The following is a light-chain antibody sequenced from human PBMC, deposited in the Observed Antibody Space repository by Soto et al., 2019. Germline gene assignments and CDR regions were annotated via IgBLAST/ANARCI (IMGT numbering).Light chain of an antibody. CDR2: KAS. V-gene: IGKV1-5*03. J-gene: IGKJ2*01. Sequence: DIQMTQSPSTLSASVGDRVTITCRACQSISRWFAWYQQKPGKAPKLLIYKASSLESGVPSRFSGSGSGTEFTLSISSLQPDEFATYYCQQYNSYPYTFGPRTQLEI. CDR1: QSISRW. CDR3: QQYNSYPYT.